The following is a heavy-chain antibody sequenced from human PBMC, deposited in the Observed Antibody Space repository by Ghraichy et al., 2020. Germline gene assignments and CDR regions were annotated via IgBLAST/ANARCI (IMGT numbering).Heavy chain of an antibody. D-gene: IGHD3-22*01. CDR3: AKGPLSLKVVVITDPYFDY. Sequence: GGSLRLSCAASGFTFSSYAMSWVRQAPGKGLEWVSAISGSGGSTYYADSVKGRFTISRDNSKNTLYLQMNSLRAEDTAVYYCAKGPLSLKVVVITDPYFDYWGQGTLVTVSS. CDR1: GFTFSSYA. J-gene: IGHJ4*02. CDR2: ISGSGGST. V-gene: IGHV3-23*01.